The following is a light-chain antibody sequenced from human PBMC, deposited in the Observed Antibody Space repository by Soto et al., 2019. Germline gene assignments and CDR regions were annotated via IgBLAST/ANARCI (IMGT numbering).Light chain of an antibody. Sequence: EIVMTQSPATLSVSPGERATLSCRASQSVSSNLAWYQQKPGQARRLLIYGASTRTTGIPARFSGSGSGTEFTLTVSSLQSEDFAVYYCQQYNNWPPARRTCGQGTKVEIK. V-gene: IGKV3-15*01. CDR3: QQYNNWPPARRT. CDR2: GAS. CDR1: QSVSSN. J-gene: IGKJ1*01.